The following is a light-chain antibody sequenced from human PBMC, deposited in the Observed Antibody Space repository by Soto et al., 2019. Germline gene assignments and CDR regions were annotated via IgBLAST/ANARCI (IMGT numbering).Light chain of an antibody. CDR1: QSISTW. CDR3: KQRNSYPIT. Sequence: DIQMTQSPSALSASVGDRVNITCRASQSISTWLAWYQQKPGEAPKLLIYAAYSLQSGVQSRFSGSGSGTDFTLTIRSLQPEDFATYYCKQRNSYPITFGQGTRLEN. V-gene: IGKV1-5*01. CDR2: AAY. J-gene: IGKJ5*01.